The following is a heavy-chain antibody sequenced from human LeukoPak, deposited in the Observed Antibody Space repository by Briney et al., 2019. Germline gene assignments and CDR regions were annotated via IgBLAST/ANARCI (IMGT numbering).Heavy chain of an antibody. CDR2: IDWDDDK. CDR3: ARSATYYYDSSGQLNFDY. J-gene: IGHJ4*02. CDR1: GFSLSTSGMC. Sequence: SGPTLVNPTQTLTLTCTFSGFSLSTSGMCVGWIRQPPGKALEWLARIDWDDDKYYSTSLKTRLTISKDTSKNQVVLTMTNMDPVDTATYYCARSATYYYDSSGQLNFDYWGQGTLVTVSS. V-gene: IGHV2-70*11. D-gene: IGHD3-22*01.